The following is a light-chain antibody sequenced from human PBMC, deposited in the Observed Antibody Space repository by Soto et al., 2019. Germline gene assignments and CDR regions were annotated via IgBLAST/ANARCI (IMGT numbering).Light chain of an antibody. CDR2: DAS. Sequence: EIVLTQSPATLSLSPGERVTLSCRASQSVSIYLAWYQQKPGQAPRLLIYDASNMATGIPARFSGSGSGTDFTLTISSLEPEDFAVYYRQHRSNWPPTFGGGTKVEIK. CDR3: QHRSNWPPT. CDR1: QSVSIY. V-gene: IGKV3-11*01. J-gene: IGKJ4*01.